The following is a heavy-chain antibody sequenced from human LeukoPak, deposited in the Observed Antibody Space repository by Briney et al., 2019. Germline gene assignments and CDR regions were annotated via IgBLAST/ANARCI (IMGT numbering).Heavy chain of an antibody. CDR1: GGSISSSSYY. CDR3: VRELDNGNPGAF. V-gene: IGHV4-39*07. D-gene: IGHD4-23*01. Sequence: TSETLSLTCTVSGGSISSSSYYWGWIRQPPGKGLEWIGSIYYSGSTYYNPSLKSRVTISVDTSKNQFSLKLNSVTAADTAVYYCVRELDNGNPGAFWGQGTLVTVSS. J-gene: IGHJ4*02. CDR2: IYYSGST.